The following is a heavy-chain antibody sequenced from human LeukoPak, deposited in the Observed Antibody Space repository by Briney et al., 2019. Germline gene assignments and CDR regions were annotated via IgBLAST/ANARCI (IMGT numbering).Heavy chain of an antibody. CDR2: ISAYNGYT. Sequence: GASVKVSCKASGYTFTSYGVSWVRQAPGQGLEWMGWISAYNGYTNYAQKFQFRVTMTTDTSTSTAYMELRSLTSDDTAVYYCARDKAVTTELTQYFQLWGQGTLVTVSS. CDR1: GYTFTSYG. V-gene: IGHV1-18*01. D-gene: IGHD4-11*01. CDR3: ARDKAVTTELTQYFQL. J-gene: IGHJ1*01.